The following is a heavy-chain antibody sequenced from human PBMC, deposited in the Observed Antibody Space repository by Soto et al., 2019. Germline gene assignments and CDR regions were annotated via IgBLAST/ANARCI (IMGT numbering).Heavy chain of an antibody. D-gene: IGHD3-9*01. Sequence: SETLSLTCTVSGGSFSSYYWSWIRQPPGKGLEWIGYIYYSGSTNYNPSLKSRVTISVDTSKNQFSLKLSSVTAADTAVYYCAREVPNYDILTGYHYFDYWGQGTLVTVSS. CDR3: AREVPNYDILTGYHYFDY. V-gene: IGHV4-59*01. CDR1: GGSFSSYY. J-gene: IGHJ4*02. CDR2: IYYSGST.